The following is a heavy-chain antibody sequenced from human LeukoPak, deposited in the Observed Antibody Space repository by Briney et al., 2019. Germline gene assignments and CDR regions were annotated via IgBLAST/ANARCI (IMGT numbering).Heavy chain of an antibody. Sequence: GESLKISCKGSGYSFTSYWIGWVRQMPGKGLEWMGIIYPGDSDARYSPSFQGQVTISADKSIGTAYLQWSSLKASDTAMYYCARLGGSFRVKYYFDYWGQGTLVTVSS. CDR3: ARLGGSFRVKYYFDY. D-gene: IGHD1-26*01. J-gene: IGHJ4*02. V-gene: IGHV5-51*01. CDR2: IYPGDSDA. CDR1: GYSFTSYW.